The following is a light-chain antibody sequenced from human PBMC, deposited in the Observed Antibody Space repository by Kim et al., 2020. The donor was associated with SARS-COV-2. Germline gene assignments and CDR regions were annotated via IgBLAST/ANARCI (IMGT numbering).Light chain of an antibody. CDR1: SRDVGGYNY. V-gene: IGLV2-14*03. J-gene: IGLJ2*01. CDR3: SSYTSSNTVV. Sequence: QSALTQPASVSGSPGQSITISCTGTSRDVGGYNYVSWYQQHPGKAPKLMIYDVSNRPSGVSNRFSGSKSGNTASLTISGLQAEDEADYYCSSYTSSNTVVFGGGTQLTVL. CDR2: DVS.